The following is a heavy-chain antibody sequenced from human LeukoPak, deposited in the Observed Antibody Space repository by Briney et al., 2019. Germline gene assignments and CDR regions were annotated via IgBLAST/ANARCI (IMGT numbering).Heavy chain of an antibody. J-gene: IGHJ6*02. CDR2: IYSGGST. Sequence: GGSLRLSCAASGFTFSSYAMSWVRQAPGKGLEWVSVIYSGGSTYYADSVKGRFIISRDNSNNTLYLQMNSLRAEDTAVYYCARDQVTTYYYYGMDVWGQGTTVTVSS. V-gene: IGHV3-66*01. D-gene: IGHD4-17*01. CDR1: GFTFSSYA. CDR3: ARDQVTTYYYYGMDV.